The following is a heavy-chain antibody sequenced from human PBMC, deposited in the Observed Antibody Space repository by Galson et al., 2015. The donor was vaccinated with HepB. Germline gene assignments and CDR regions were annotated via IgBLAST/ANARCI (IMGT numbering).Heavy chain of an antibody. CDR1: GGTFSSYA. V-gene: IGHV1-69*10. CDR3: ARGRGRYNWNDAPIY. Sequence: SVKVSCKASGGTFSSYAISWVRQAPGQGLEWMGGIIPIFGIANYAQKFQGRVTITADKSTSTAYMELSSLRSEDAAVYYCARGRGRYNWNDAPIYWGQGTLVTVSS. J-gene: IGHJ4*02. CDR2: IIPIFGIA. D-gene: IGHD1-20*01.